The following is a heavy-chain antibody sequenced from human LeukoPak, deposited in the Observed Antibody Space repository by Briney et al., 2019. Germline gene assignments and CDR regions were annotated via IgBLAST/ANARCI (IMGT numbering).Heavy chain of an antibody. J-gene: IGHJ4*02. CDR2: IKEDGREK. Sequence: GGSLRLSCVGSGFTYTAHWMTWVRQAPGKGLEWVANIKEDGREKYYVDSVKGRFAISRDNAKNSLYLQMNSLRVEDTAVCYCTSGLFDYWGQGTLVTVSS. CDR3: TSGLFDY. V-gene: IGHV3-7*03. CDR1: GFTYTAHW. D-gene: IGHD3-22*01.